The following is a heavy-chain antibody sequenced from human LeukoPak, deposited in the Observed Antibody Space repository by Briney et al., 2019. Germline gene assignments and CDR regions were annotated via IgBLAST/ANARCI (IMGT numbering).Heavy chain of an antibody. J-gene: IGHJ4*02. CDR3: ARRWGGATSGFDY. V-gene: IGHV4-4*09. CDR1: GGSISSYY. CDR2: VYSSGSA. D-gene: IGHD1-26*01. Sequence: SETLSLTCTVSGGSISSYYWNWIRQPPGKGLEWIGYVYSSGSAHYNPSLNSRVTISLDTSKNQFSLKLSSVTATDTAVYYCARRWGGATSGFDYWGQGTLVTVSS.